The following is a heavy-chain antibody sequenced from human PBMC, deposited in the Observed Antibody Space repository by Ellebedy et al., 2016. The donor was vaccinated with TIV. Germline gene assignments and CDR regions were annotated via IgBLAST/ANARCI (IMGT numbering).Heavy chain of an antibody. V-gene: IGHV4-30-4*08. CDR3: ARGGGDRPHALDV. CDR2: IYYSGTT. D-gene: IGHD3-10*01. J-gene: IGHJ3*01. CDR1: GGSMISDDHY. Sequence: MPSETLSLTCTVSGGSMISDDHYWSWVRQPHGKGLEWIGYIYYSGTTYYNPSLKHRLIMSVDKSKSQVSLKLTSVTATDTAVYYCARGGGDRPHALDVWGQGTKVTVSS.